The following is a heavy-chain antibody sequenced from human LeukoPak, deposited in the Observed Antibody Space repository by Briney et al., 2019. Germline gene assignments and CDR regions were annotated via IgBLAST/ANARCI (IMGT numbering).Heavy chain of an antibody. CDR1: GFTFSSYW. J-gene: IGHJ4*02. CDR3: AREAKYYYDSSGHFDY. V-gene: IGHV3-7*01. CDR2: IQQDGSEK. Sequence: GGSLRLSCAASGFTFSSYWMSWVRQAPGKGLEWVANIQQDGSEKYYVDSVKGRLTISRDNAKNSLYLQMSSLRAEDTAVYHCAREAKYYYDSSGHFDYWGQGTLVTVSS. D-gene: IGHD3-22*01.